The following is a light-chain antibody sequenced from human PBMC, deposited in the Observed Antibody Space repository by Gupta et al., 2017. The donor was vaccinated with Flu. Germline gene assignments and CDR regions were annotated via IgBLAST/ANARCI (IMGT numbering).Light chain of an antibody. CDR1: QSLVYSDGNTY. J-gene: IGKJ2*01. V-gene: IGKV2-30*01. Sequence: DVVMTQSPLSLPVTLGQPASISCWSSQSLVYSDGNTYLSWFQQRPGQSPRRLLYQVSIRDSGVPDRFSGSGSGTDFTLKSSRGEAEDVGVYYCMQDKHLYTFGQGTKLEIK. CDR3: MQDKHLYT. CDR2: QVS.